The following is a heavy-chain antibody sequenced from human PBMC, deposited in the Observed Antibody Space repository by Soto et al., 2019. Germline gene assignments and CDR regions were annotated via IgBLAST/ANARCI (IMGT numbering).Heavy chain of an antibody. V-gene: IGHV1-8*01. CDR1: GYTFTSYD. J-gene: IGHJ6*02. Sequence: ASVKVSCKASGYTFTSYDINWVRQAPGQGLEWMGWMNPNSGNTGYAQKFQGRVTMTRNTSISTAYMELSSLRSEDTAVYYCARASDFWSGFYGMDVCGQGTTVTVSS. CDR2: MNPNSGNT. CDR3: ARASDFWSGFYGMDV. D-gene: IGHD3-3*01.